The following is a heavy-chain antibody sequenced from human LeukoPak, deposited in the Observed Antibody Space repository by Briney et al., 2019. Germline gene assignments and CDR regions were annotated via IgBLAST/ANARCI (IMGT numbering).Heavy chain of an antibody. CDR3: ARGTYGDCPYY. J-gene: IGHJ4*02. Sequence: SETLSLTCTVSGGSISSSSYYWGWIRQPPGKGLEWIGSIYYSGSTYYNPSLKSRVTISVDTSKNQFSLKLSSVTAADTAVYYCARGTYGDCPYYWGQGTLVTVSS. V-gene: IGHV4-39*01. D-gene: IGHD4-17*01. CDR2: IYYSGST. CDR1: GGSISSSSYY.